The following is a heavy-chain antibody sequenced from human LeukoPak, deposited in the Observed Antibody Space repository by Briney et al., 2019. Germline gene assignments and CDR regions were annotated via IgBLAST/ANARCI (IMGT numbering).Heavy chain of an antibody. J-gene: IGHJ4*02. CDR2: ISGSGGST. CDR3: AKDGIPGFWSGPHDY. D-gene: IGHD3-3*01. V-gene: IGHV3-23*01. CDR1: GFTFSSYA. Sequence: PGGSLRLSCAASGFTFSSYAMSWVRQAPGKGLEWVSAISGSGGSTYYADSVKGRFTISRDNSKNTLYLQMNSLRAEDTAVYYCAKDGIPGFWSGPHDYWGQGTLVTVSS.